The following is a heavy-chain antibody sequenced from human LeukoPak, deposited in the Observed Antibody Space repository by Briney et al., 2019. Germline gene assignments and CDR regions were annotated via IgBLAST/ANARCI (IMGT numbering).Heavy chain of an antibody. CDR2: IGNKAFNYAT. CDR3: TRHLDGIAAYDY. V-gene: IGHV3-73*01. D-gene: IGHD6-13*01. J-gene: IGHJ4*02. CDR1: GFTFSGCA. Sequence: PGGSLKLSCAASGFTFSGCAVHWVRQAPGKGLEWVGRIGNKAFNYATVYAASVEGRFTISRDDSKHTAFLQMNSLKTEDTAVYYCTRHLDGIAAYDYWGQGSLVTVSS.